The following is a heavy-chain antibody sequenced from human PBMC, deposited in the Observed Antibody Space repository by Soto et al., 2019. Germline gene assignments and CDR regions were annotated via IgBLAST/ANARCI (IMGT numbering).Heavy chain of an antibody. CDR1: GYTFTSYG. Sequence: ASVKVSCKASGYTFTSYGISWVRQAHGQGLEWMGWISAYNGNTNYAQKLQGRVTMTTDTSTSTAYMELRSLRSDDTAVYYCARDRSSGWPPLYWGQGTLVTVSS. V-gene: IGHV1-18*01. J-gene: IGHJ4*02. CDR3: ARDRSSGWPPLY. D-gene: IGHD6-19*01. CDR2: ISAYNGNT.